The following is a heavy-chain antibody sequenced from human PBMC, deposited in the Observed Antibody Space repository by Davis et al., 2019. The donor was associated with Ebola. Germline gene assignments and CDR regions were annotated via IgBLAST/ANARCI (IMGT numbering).Heavy chain of an antibody. CDR1: GYPFPRYA. CDR3: ARDLLTGRYFNWYVDL. V-gene: IGHV1-3*01. Sequence: ASVTVSCKASGYPFPRYAMHWVLQAPGQRLEWMGWINAGNGNTKYSQKFQGRVTITRDTSASTAYMELSSLRSENTAVYYCARDLLTGRYFNWYVDLWGRGTLVTVSS. D-gene: IGHD7-27*01. J-gene: IGHJ2*01. CDR2: INAGNGNT.